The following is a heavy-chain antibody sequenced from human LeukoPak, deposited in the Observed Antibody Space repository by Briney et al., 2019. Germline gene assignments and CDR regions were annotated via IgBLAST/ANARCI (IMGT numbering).Heavy chain of an antibody. CDR3: ARDSVHGYYDSSGYSALFDY. V-gene: IGHV3-7*01. CDR1: GFMFSSYW. J-gene: IGHJ4*02. D-gene: IGHD3-22*01. Sequence: GGSLRLSCAASGFMFSSYWMSWVRQAPGKGLEWVANIKEDGGEKYYVDSVKGRFTISRDNAKNSLYVQMHSLRAEDTAVYYCARDSVHGYYDSSGYSALFDYWGQGTLVTVSS. CDR2: IKEDGGEK.